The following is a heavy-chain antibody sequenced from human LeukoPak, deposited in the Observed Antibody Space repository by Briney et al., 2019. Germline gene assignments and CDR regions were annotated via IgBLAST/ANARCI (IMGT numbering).Heavy chain of an antibody. J-gene: IGHJ4*02. D-gene: IGHD4-17*01. CDR3: ARGDSDDTGDFRTLEF. CDR1: GGTNYS. Sequence: SVKVTCKVSGGTNYSISWVRQAPGQGLEWVGGIIPVLDVANSAQKFEGRVTFTADKSTSTAYMELSSLRPEDTAMYFCARGDSDDTGDFRTLEFWGQGTLVTVSS. CDR2: IIPVLDVA. V-gene: IGHV1-69*10.